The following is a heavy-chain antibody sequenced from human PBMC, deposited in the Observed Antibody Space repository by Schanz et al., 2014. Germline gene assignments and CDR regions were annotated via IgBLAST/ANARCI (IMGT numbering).Heavy chain of an antibody. V-gene: IGHV4-30-4*07. CDR2: IYSSGST. D-gene: IGHD4-17*01. CDR1: GGSISSGAYS. Sequence: QVQLQESGPRLVKPSQTLSLTCTVSGGSISSGAYSWSWIRQPPGKRPEWIGYIYSSGSTYYNPSLKSRVSMSIDTSKNQFSRKRSSVTAADTAVYYCARDRGMTTSDYYYGMDVWGQGTTVTVSS. CDR3: ARDRGMTTSDYYYGMDV. J-gene: IGHJ6*02.